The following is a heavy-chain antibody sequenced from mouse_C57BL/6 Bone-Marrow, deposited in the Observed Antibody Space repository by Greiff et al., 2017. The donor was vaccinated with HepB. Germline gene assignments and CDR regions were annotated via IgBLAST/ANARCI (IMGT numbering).Heavy chain of an antibody. CDR3: ARWGGNVHWYFDV. D-gene: IGHD2-1*01. CDR1: GYTFTSYW. CDR2: IDPSDSET. V-gene: IGHV1-52*01. Sequence: QVQLQQPGAELVRPGSSVKLSCKASGYTFTSYWMHWVKQRPIQGLEWIGNIDPSDSETHYNQKFKDKATLTVDKSSSTAYMQLSSLTSEDSAVYYCARWGGNVHWYFDVWGTGTTVTVSS. J-gene: IGHJ1*03.